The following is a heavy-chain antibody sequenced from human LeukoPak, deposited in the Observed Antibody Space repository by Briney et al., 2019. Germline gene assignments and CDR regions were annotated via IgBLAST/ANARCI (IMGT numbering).Heavy chain of an antibody. CDR1: GFTFDDYA. CDR3: AKSRYYDILTGQTYYFDY. Sequence: GGSLRLSCTASGFTFDDYAMHWVRQAPGKGLDWVSGISWDSGDIVYADSVKGRFTISRDNAENSLYLQMNSLTSEDTALYYCAKSRYYDILTGQTYYFDYWGQGTLVTVSS. CDR2: ISWDSGDI. D-gene: IGHD3-9*01. V-gene: IGHV3-9*01. J-gene: IGHJ4*02.